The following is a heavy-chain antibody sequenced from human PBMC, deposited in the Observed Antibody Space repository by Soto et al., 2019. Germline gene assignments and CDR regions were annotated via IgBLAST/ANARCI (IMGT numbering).Heavy chain of an antibody. J-gene: IGHJ4*02. Sequence: GGSLRLSCAASGFTVSSNYMSWVRQAPGKGLEWVSIIYSGGTTYYADSVKGRFTISRDISKNTLYLQMNSLRAEDTAVYYCARGNLGIVGGTVGWCQATLVTLSS. V-gene: IGHV3-53*01. CDR1: GFTVSSNY. CDR2: IYSGGTT. D-gene: IGHD1-26*01. CDR3: ARGNLGIVGGTVG.